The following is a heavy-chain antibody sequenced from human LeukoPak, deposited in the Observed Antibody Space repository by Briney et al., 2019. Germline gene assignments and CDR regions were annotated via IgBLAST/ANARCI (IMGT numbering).Heavy chain of an antibody. CDR2: INPNSGNT. J-gene: IGHJ4*02. D-gene: IGHD3-22*01. V-gene: IGHV1-8*03. Sequence: GASVKVSCKASGYTFTGYYMHWVRQAPGQGLEWMGWINPNSGNTGYAQKFQGRVTITRNTSISTAYMELSSLRSEDTAVYYCARVAMIRDLDYWGQGTLVTVSS. CDR3: ARVAMIRDLDY. CDR1: GYTFTGYY.